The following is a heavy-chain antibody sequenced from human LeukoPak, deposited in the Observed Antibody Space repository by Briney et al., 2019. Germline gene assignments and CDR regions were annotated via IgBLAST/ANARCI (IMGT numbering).Heavy chain of an antibody. Sequence: SEALSLTCTVSGGPINNYHWGWIRHPPGKALEWIGYISYSGTTNYNPSLKSRVTISVDMSKSQFSLKLNSVTAADTAVYYCGRVTTGTVDHWGQGTLVTVSS. V-gene: IGHV4-59*01. CDR2: ISYSGTT. J-gene: IGHJ4*02. D-gene: IGHD1-1*01. CDR1: GGPINNYH. CDR3: GRVTTGTVDH.